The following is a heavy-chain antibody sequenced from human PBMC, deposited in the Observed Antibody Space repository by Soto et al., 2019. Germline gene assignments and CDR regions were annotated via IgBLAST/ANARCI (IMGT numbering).Heavy chain of an antibody. CDR1: GYTLXXLS. J-gene: IGHJ4*02. CDR2: FDPEDGET. CDR3: ALFSQYSSGYYFRPFFDY. V-gene: IGHV1-24*01. Sequence: GXSVKVSCKVSGYTLXXLSMHWVXQAPGKGLEWMGGFDPEDGETIYAQKFQGRVTMTEDTSTDTAYMELSSPRSEDTAVYYCALFSQYSSGYYFRPFFDYWGQGTLVTVSS. D-gene: IGHD3-22*01.